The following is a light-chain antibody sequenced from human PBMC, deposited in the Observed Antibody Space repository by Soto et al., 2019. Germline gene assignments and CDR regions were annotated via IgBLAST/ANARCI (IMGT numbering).Light chain of an antibody. CDR2: DVS. J-gene: IGLJ1*01. CDR1: SSDVGGYNY. V-gene: IGLV2-14*01. Sequence: QAVVTQPASVSGSPGQSIAISCTGTSSDVGGYNYVSWYQQHPGKAPKLIIYDVSNRPSGVSNRFSGSKSGNAASLTISGLQAEDEADYYCSSYTSSSLYVFGTGTKVTVL. CDR3: SSYTSSSLYV.